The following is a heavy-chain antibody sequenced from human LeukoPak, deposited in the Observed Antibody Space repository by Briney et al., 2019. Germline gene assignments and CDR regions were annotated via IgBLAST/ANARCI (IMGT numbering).Heavy chain of an antibody. J-gene: IGHJ4*02. Sequence: GGSLRLSCAASGFTFSSYGMHWVRQAPGKGLEWVANIKQDGSEKYYVDSLKGRITISRDNARNSMELQMNSLRVEDTAVYYCAKVAKYYYGSETYYFFEQWGQGTPVTASS. CDR1: GFTFSSYG. D-gene: IGHD3-10*01. CDR2: IKQDGSEK. V-gene: IGHV3-7*01. CDR3: AKVAKYYYGSETYYFFEQ.